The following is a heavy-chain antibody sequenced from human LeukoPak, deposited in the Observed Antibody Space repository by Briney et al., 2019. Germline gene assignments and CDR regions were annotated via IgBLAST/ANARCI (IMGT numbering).Heavy chain of an antibody. Sequence: PGGSLRLSCAASGFTFSGYWMSWVRQAPGKGLEWVANIKQDGSEKSFVDSVKGRFTISRDNAKNSLYLQMNSLRAEDTAVYYCAREDRNDCWGQGTLVTVSS. CDR2: IKQDGSEK. CDR1: GFTFSGYW. J-gene: IGHJ4*02. V-gene: IGHV3-7*01. CDR3: AREDRNDC. D-gene: IGHD1-14*01.